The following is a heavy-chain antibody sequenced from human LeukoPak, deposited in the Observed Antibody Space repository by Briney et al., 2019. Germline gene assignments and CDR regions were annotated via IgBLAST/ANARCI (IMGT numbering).Heavy chain of an antibody. J-gene: IGHJ4*02. CDR3: ARGDDSGYYDSFDY. D-gene: IGHD3-22*01. CDR1: GFTVDSNY. Sequence: RRSLRLSCAASGFTVDSNYLSWVRQAAGKGLGWVSTIYPGGNTYYAASVKGRFTNSRDFSKNTVLLPMNSLRAEDTAMYYCARGDDSGYYDSFDYWGQGALVTVSS. V-gene: IGHV3-53*01. CDR2: IYPGGNT.